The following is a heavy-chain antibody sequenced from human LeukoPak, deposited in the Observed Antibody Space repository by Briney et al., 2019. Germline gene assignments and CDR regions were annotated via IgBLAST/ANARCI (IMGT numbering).Heavy chain of an antibody. Sequence: EWIGYIYYIGSTNYNPSLKSRVTISVDTSKNQFSLKLSSVTAADTAVYYCARCGNSWFDPWGQGTLVTVSS. CDR2: IYYIGST. V-gene: IGHV4-59*01. CDR3: ARCGNSWFDP. J-gene: IGHJ5*02. D-gene: IGHD2/OR15-2a*01.